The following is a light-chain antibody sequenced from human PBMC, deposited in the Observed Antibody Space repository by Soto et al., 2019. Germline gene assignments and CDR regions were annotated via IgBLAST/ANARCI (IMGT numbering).Light chain of an antibody. Sequence: LTQPHSVSESPGKTVTISCTRSSGSIATNYVQWYQQRPGSAPTTVIYEDNQRLSGVPDRFSGSIDSSSNSASLTISGLRTEDEASYYCQSYDNTNHGVFGGGTKVTVL. CDR3: QSYDNTNHGV. J-gene: IGLJ3*02. V-gene: IGLV6-57*04. CDR1: SGSIATNY. CDR2: EDN.